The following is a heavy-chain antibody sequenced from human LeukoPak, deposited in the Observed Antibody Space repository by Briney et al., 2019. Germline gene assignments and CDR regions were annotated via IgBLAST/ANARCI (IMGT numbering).Heavy chain of an antibody. Sequence: SGGSLRLSCAATGFTFKDYGMHWVRQPPGKGLEWVSGINWNGGGTDYADSVKGRFTISRDNAKNSLYLQMNSLRAEDTALYYCARVRSDSGSYSAGAFDIWGQGTMVTVSS. V-gene: IGHV3-20*04. CDR1: GFTFKDYG. D-gene: IGHD1-26*01. CDR3: ARVRSDSGSYSAGAFDI. CDR2: INWNGGGT. J-gene: IGHJ3*02.